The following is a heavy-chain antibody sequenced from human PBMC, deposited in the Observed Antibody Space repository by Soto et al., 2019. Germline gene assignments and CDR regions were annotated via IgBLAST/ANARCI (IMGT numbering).Heavy chain of an antibody. CDR2: VSHDGRNT. Sequence: VQLVESGGGVVQPGRSVRLSCAASGFTFSDYAMHLVPQAPGKGLEWVAVVSHDGRNTHYADSVKGRFTISRDSSKNTVSLEMTSLRAEDTAVYYCAKGGRQWLVTSDFNYWGQGALVTVSS. J-gene: IGHJ4*02. D-gene: IGHD6-19*01. CDR1: GFTFSDYA. CDR3: AKGGRQWLVTSDFNY. V-gene: IGHV3-30*18.